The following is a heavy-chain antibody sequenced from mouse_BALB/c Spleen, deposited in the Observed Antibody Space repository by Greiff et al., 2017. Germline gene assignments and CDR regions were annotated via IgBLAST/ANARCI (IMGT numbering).Heavy chain of an antibody. J-gene: IGHJ4*01. CDR2: SRNKANDYTT. D-gene: IGHD2-4*01. V-gene: IGHV7-1*02. CDR3: ARDSYDYDGDAMDY. CDR1: GFTFSDFY. Sequence: EVKLVESGGGLVQPGGSLRLSCATSGFTFSDFYMEWVRQPPGKRLEWIAASRNKANDYTTEYSASVKGRFIVSRDTSQSILYLQMNALRAEDTAIYYCARDSYDYDGDAMDYWGQGTSVTVSS.